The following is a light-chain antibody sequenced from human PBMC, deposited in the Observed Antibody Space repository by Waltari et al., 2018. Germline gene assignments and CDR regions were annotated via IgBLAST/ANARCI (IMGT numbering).Light chain of an antibody. CDR3: SAWDDSLNAYV. CDR1: TSNVGSNP. CDR2: SNN. V-gene: IGLV1-44*01. Sequence: QSVLTQPPSASGTPGQRVTISCSGSTSNVGSNPVHWYHHLPGTAPKLLIYSNNQRPSGVPDRFSGAKSGTSASLAISGLQSEDEAEYYCSAWDDSLNAYVFGSGTKVTVL. J-gene: IGLJ1*01.